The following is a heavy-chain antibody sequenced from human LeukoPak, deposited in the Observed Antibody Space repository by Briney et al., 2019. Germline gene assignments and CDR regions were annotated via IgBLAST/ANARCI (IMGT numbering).Heavy chain of an antibody. CDR1: GYTFTSYD. J-gene: IGHJ4*02. CDR3: ARGVVYCGGECSLPSDY. V-gene: IGHV1-8*01. CDR2: MNPNSGNT. Sequence: ASVKVSCKASGYTFTSYDINWVRQATGQGLEWMGWMNPNSGNTGYAQKFQGRVTMTRNTSISTAYMELRSLRSDDTAVYYCARGVVYCGGECSLPSDYWGQGTLVTVSS. D-gene: IGHD2-21*01.